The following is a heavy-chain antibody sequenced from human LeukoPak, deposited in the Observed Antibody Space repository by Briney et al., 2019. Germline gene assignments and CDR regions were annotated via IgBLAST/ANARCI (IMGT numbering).Heavy chain of an antibody. CDR3: AREVIAVAANNWFDP. CDR2: INPSGGST. D-gene: IGHD6-19*01. V-gene: IGHV1-46*01. Sequence: ASVTVSCKASGYTFTSYYMHWARQAPGQGLEWMGIINPSGGSTSYAQKFQGRVTMTRDTSTSTVYMELSSLRSEDTAVYYCAREVIAVAANNWFDPWGQGTLVTVSS. CDR1: GYTFTSYY. J-gene: IGHJ5*02.